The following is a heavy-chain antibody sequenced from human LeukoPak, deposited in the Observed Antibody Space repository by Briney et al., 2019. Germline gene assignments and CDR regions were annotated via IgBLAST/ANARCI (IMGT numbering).Heavy chain of an antibody. CDR2: ISGSGDSR. Sequence: GGSLRLSCAASGFTFSSCAMSWVRQAPGKGLEWVSLISGSGDSRYYADSVKRRFTISRDNAKNTLWLQMNSLRAEDTAVYYCAKGVTTVRIYYHGMDVWGQGTTVTVSS. V-gene: IGHV3-23*01. J-gene: IGHJ6*02. CDR3: AKGVTTVRIYYHGMDV. D-gene: IGHD4-17*01. CDR1: GFTFSSCA.